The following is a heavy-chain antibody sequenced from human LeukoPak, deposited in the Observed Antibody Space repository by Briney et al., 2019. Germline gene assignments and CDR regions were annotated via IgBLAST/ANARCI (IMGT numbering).Heavy chain of an antibody. J-gene: IGHJ5*02. CDR1: GGSISSHY. Sequence: SETLSLTCTVSGGSISSHYWSWIRQPPGKGLEWIGYIYYSGSTNYNPSLKSRVTISVDTSKNQFSLKLSSVTAADTAVYCCARGPIYRSSGWANWFDPWGQGTLVTVSS. CDR2: IYYSGST. V-gene: IGHV4-59*11. D-gene: IGHD6-19*01. CDR3: ARGPIYRSSGWANWFDP.